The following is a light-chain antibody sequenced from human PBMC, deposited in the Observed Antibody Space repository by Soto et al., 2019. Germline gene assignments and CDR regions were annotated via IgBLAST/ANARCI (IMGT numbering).Light chain of an antibody. Sequence: QSVLTQPPSASGSPGQSVTISCTGTSSDVGGYNYVSWYQQHPGKAPKLMIYEVSKRPSGVPDRFSGSKSGNTASLPVSGPQAEDEADYYCSSYAGSNNFVVFGGGTKLTVL. CDR1: SSDVGGYNY. CDR3: SSYAGSNNFVV. CDR2: EVS. J-gene: IGLJ2*01. V-gene: IGLV2-8*01.